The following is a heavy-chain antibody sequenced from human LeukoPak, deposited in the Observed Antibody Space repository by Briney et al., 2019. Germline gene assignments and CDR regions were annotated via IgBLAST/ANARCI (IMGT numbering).Heavy chain of an antibody. CDR2: IYYSGST. Sequence: SETLSLTCTVSGDSISSYYWSWIRQPPGKGLEWIGYIYYSGSTNYSPSLKSRVTISVDTSKNQFSLKLSSVTAADTAVYYCARVGVGYFDSSDYYRPDAFDIWGQGTMVTVSS. CDR3: ARVGVGYFDSSDYYRPDAFDI. D-gene: IGHD3-22*01. V-gene: IGHV4-59*01. J-gene: IGHJ3*02. CDR1: GDSISSYY.